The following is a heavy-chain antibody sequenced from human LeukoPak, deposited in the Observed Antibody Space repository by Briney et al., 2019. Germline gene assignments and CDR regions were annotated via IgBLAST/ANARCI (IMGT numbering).Heavy chain of an antibody. J-gene: IGHJ4*02. D-gene: IGHD2-15*01. Sequence: GASVKVSCKASGYTFTSYGISWVRQAPGQGLEWMGWISAYNGNTNYAQKLQGRVTMTTDTSTSTAYMELRSLRSDDTAVYYCARDGRPYFSGGSCYQPLFWGQGTLVTVSS. CDR1: GYTFTSYG. CDR3: ARDGRPYFSGGSCYQPLF. CDR2: ISAYNGNT. V-gene: IGHV1-18*01.